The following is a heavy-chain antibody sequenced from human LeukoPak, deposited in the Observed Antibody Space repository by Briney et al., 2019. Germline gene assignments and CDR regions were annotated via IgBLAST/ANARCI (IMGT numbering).Heavy chain of an antibody. Sequence: GGSLRLSCAASGFTFSSYEMNWVRQAPGKGLEWVSYISSSGSTIYYADSVKGRFTISRDNAKNSLYLQMNSLRAEDTAVYYCARDGSKQWLVQGPNYFDYWGQGTLVTVSS. V-gene: IGHV3-48*03. CDR2: ISSSGSTI. CDR3: ARDGSKQWLVQGPNYFDY. CDR1: GFTFSSYE. J-gene: IGHJ4*02. D-gene: IGHD6-19*01.